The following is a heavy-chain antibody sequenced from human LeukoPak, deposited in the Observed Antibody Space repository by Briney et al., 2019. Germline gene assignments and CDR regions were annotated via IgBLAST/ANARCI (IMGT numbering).Heavy chain of an antibody. CDR1: GGSISSSSYY. J-gene: IGHJ3*02. CDR3: ARRRATQTAAYSASYGGGAFDI. CDR2: IYYSGST. Sequence: SETLSLTCTVSGGSISSSSYYWGWIRQPPGKGLEWIGRIYYSGSTYYNPSLKSRVTISVDTSKNQFSLKLSSVTAADTAVYYCARRRATQTAAYSASYGGGAFDIWGQGTMVTVSS. V-gene: IGHV4-39*07. D-gene: IGHD1-26*01.